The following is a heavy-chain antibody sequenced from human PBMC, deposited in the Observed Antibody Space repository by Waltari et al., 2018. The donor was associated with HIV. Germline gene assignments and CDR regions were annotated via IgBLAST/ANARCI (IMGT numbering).Heavy chain of an antibody. J-gene: IGHJ3*02. V-gene: IGHV4-38-2*01. CDR1: GYSISSGYY. CDR2: IYHSGST. Sequence: QVQLQESGPGLVKPSETLSLTCAVSGYSISSGYYWGWIRQPPGKGLAWIGSIYHSGSTYYNPSLKSRVTISVDTSKNQFSLKLSSVTAADTAVYYCARVGNPGDSGRGWYGGGAFDIWGQGTMVTVSS. D-gene: IGHD6-19*01. CDR3: ARVGNPGDSGRGWYGGGAFDI.